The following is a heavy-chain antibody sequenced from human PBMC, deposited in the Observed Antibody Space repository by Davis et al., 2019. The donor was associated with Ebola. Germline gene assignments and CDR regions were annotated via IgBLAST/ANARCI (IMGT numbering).Heavy chain of an antibody. CDR3: SVPGGSGDY. Sequence: GGSLRLSCAASGFTFSSYGMHWVRQAPGKGLEWVAVISYDGSNKYYADSVKGRFTISRDDSKNTAYLQMNSLKTEDTAVYYCSVPGGSGDYWDQGTLVTVSS. D-gene: IGHD2-15*01. V-gene: IGHV3-30*03. CDR2: ISYDGSNK. J-gene: IGHJ4*02. CDR1: GFTFSSYG.